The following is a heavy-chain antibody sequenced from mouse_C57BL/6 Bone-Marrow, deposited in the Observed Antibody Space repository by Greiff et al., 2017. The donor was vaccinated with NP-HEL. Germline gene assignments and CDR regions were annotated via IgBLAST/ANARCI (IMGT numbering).Heavy chain of an antibody. CDR2: IWSGGST. D-gene: IGHD1-1*01. J-gene: IGHJ4*01. CDR1: GFSLTSYG. V-gene: IGHV2-2*01. CDR3: ASIITTVVGDYAMDY. Sequence: QVQLQQSGPGLVQPSQSLSITCTVSGFSLTSYGVHWVRQSPGKGLEWLGVIWSGGSTDYNAAFISRLSISKDNSKSQVFFKMNSLQADDTAIYYCASIITTVVGDYAMDYWGQGTSVTVSS.